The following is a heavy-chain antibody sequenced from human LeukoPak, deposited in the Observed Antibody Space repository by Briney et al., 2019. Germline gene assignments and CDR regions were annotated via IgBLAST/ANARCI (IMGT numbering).Heavy chain of an antibody. CDR1: GDPFTSTHYW. V-gene: IGHV4-39*01. CDR3: ARRRHNFDYYDV. Sequence: PSETLSLTCTISGDPFTSTHYWWDWVRLSPGKGLEWIGAIQCTGRPFSNPSLKSRVTIPVDASKRQFSLDLRSATAADTAVYYCARRRHNFDYYDVWGQGTRVTVSS. J-gene: IGHJ3*01. D-gene: IGHD1-20*01. CDR2: IQCTGRP.